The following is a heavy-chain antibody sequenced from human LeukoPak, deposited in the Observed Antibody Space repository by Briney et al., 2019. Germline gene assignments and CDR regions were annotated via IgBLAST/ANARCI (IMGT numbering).Heavy chain of an antibody. CDR2: ISSSSSYI. Sequence: EGSLRLSCAASGFTFSSYSMTWVRQAPGKGLEWVSSISSSSSYIYYADSVKGRFTISRDNAKNSLYLQMNSLRAEDTAVYYCARGGTDDYGDYDYFDYWGQGTLVTVSS. CDR3: ARGGTDDYGDYDYFDY. J-gene: IGHJ4*02. CDR1: GFTFSSYS. D-gene: IGHD4-17*01. V-gene: IGHV3-21*01.